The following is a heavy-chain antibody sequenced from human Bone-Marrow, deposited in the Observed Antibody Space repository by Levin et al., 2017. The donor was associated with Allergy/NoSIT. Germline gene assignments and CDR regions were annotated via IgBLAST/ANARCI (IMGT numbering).Heavy chain of an antibody. CDR2: ISYDGSQK. CDR3: AKAGAVAGNLFEI. D-gene: IGHD6-19*01. J-gene: IGHJ3*02. CDR1: RFTFSSYG. V-gene: IGHV3-30*18. Sequence: GGSLRLSCAASRFTFSSYGMHWVRQAPGKGLEWVAVISYDGSQKYYVDSLKGRFTISRDNSKSTLYLQMNTLRAEDTAIYYCAKAGAVAGNLFEIWGQGTMVTVSS.